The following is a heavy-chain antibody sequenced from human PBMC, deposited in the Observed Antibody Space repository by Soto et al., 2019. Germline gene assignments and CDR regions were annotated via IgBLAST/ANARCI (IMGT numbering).Heavy chain of an antibody. CDR2: ISGSGGST. D-gene: IGHD3-22*01. V-gene: IGHV3-23*01. CDR3: AKDSYRYYYDSSGYRPYGMDV. Sequence: GGSLRLSCADSGFTFSSYAMSWVRQAPGKGLEWVSAISGSGGSTYYADSVKGRFTISRDNSKNTLYLQMNSLRAEDTAVYYCAKDSYRYYYDSSGYRPYGMDVWGQGTTVTVSS. J-gene: IGHJ6*02. CDR1: GFTFSSYA.